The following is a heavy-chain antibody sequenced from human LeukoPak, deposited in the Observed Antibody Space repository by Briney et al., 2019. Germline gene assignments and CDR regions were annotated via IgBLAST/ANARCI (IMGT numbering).Heavy chain of an antibody. Sequence: ASVTVSCKASGYTFTSYGISWVRQAPGQGLEWMGWISAYNGNTNYAQKLQGRVTVTTDTSTSTAYMELRSLRSDDTAVYYCARDIPTTLRIAMWEDRNYYYYGMDVWGQGTTVTVSS. J-gene: IGHJ6*02. CDR3: ARDIPTTLRIAMWEDRNYYYYGMDV. CDR1: GYTFTSYG. D-gene: IGHD2-21*01. V-gene: IGHV1-18*01. CDR2: ISAYNGNT.